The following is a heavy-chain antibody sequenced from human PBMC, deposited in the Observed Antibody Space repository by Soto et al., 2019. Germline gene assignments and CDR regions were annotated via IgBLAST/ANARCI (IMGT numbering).Heavy chain of an antibody. D-gene: IGHD2-2*01. CDR1: GYTFTSYY. V-gene: IGHV1-46*01. Sequence: QVQLVQSGAEVKKPGASVKVSCKASGYTFTSYYMHWVRQAPGQGLEWMGIINPSGDSTSYAQKCQGRVTMTRDTSTSTVYMELSSMRSEDTAAYYCAREIGYCISNSCYFDYWGQGTLVTVSS. CDR3: AREIGYCISNSCYFDY. CDR2: INPSGDST. J-gene: IGHJ4*02.